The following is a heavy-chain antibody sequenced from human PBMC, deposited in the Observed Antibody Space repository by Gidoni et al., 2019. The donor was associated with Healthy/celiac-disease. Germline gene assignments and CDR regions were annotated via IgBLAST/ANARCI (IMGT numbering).Heavy chain of an antibody. Sequence: QLQLQESGPGLVKPSETLSLTCTVSGGSISSSSYYWGWIRQPPGKGLEWIGSIYYSGSTYYNPSLKSRVTISVDTSKNQFSLKLSSVTAADTAVYYCARGVIAIPPDWYFDLWGRGTLVTVSS. CDR1: GGSISSSSYY. J-gene: IGHJ2*01. CDR3: ARGVIAIPPDWYFDL. V-gene: IGHV4-39*01. D-gene: IGHD2-21*01. CDR2: IYYSGST.